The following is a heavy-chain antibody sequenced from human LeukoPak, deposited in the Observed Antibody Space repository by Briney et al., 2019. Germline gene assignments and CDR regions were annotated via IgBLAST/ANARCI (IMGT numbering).Heavy chain of an antibody. CDR1: GYTFTSYY. J-gene: IGHJ4*02. CDR2: INPSGGST. D-gene: IGHD6-19*01. V-gene: IGHV1-46*01. Sequence: ASVKVSCKASGYTFTSYYMHWVRQAPGQELEWMGIINPSGGSTSYAQKFQGRVTMTRDTSTSTVYMELSSLRSEDTAVYYCATSRSGWANFDYWGQGTLVTVSS. CDR3: ATSRSGWANFDY.